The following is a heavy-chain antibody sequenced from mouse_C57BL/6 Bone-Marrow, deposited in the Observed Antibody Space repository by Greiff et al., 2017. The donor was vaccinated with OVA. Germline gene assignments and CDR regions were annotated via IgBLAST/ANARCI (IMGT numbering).Heavy chain of an antibody. CDR1: GYTFTGYW. CDR2: ILPGSGST. CDR3: ARGVYGSPYYYAMDY. Sequence: QVQLKQSGAELMKPGASVKLSCKATGYTFTGYWIGEILPGSGSTNYNEKFKGKATFTADTSSNTAYMQLSSLTTEDSAIYYCARGVYGSPYYYAMDYWGQGTSVTVSS. D-gene: IGHD1-1*01. V-gene: IGHV1-9*01. J-gene: IGHJ4*01.